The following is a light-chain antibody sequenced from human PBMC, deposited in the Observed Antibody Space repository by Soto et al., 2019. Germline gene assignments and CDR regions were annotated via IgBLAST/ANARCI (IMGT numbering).Light chain of an antibody. CDR2: WAS. J-gene: IGKJ4*01. V-gene: IGKV4-1*01. CDR3: QQFSNYPLT. CDR1: QRALYSSTNKNC. Sequence: DIVMTQSPDSLAVSLGDRATINCKSSQRALYSSTNKNCLAWYQQKPGQPPKLLIYWASTRESGVPSRFSGSGYVTDFTLTITSLQPEDFATYYCQQFSNYPLTFGGGTKVDIK.